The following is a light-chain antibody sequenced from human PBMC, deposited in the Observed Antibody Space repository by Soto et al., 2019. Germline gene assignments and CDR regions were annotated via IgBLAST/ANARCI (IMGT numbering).Light chain of an antibody. CDR3: QQYNDWPPRT. CDR1: QSVNRN. Sequence: EIVMTQSPATLSVSPGERATLSCRASQSVNRNLAWYQQKPGQAPRLLIYGASTRATAIPARFSGSGSGTEFTLTISSRQSEDFAVYYCQQYNDWPPRTFGQGTKVEIK. V-gene: IGKV3-15*01. CDR2: GAS. J-gene: IGKJ1*01.